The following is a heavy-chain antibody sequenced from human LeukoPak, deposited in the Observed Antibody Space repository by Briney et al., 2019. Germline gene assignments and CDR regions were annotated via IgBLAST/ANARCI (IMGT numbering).Heavy chain of an antibody. J-gene: IGHJ3*02. Sequence: SETLSLTCTVSGGSISSYYWSWIRQPPGKGLEWIGSIYYSGSTYYNPSLKSRVTISVDTSKNQFSLKLSSVTAADTAVYYCATELQFNAFDIWGQGTMVTVSS. D-gene: IGHD4-23*01. CDR1: GGSISSYY. V-gene: IGHV4-59*12. CDR2: IYYSGST. CDR3: ATELQFNAFDI.